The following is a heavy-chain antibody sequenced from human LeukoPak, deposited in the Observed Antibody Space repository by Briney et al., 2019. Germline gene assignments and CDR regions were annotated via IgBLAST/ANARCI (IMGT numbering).Heavy chain of an antibody. CDR1: GYTFTGYY. CDR2: INPNSGGT. V-gene: IGHV1-2*02. D-gene: IGHD1-26*01. J-gene: IGHJ4*02. Sequence: ASVKVSCKASGYTFTGYYMHWVRQAPGQGLEWMGWINPNSGGTNYAQKFQGRVTMTRDTSINTDYMELSRLRSDDTAVYYCADEDSGSSIDYWGQGTLVTVSS. CDR3: ADEDSGSSIDY.